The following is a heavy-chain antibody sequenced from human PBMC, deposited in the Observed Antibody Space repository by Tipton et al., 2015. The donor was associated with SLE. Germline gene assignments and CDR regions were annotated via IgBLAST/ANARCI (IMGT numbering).Heavy chain of an antibody. Sequence: TLSLTCIVSGGSMTNYYWSWIRQPPGKGLEWIGYVHYSGSTNYNPSLKSRVTISVDKSKNQFSLKLSSVTAADTAVYYCASRTTVFWFDPWGQGTLVTVSS. CDR1: GGSMTNYY. CDR3: ASRTTVFWFDP. J-gene: IGHJ5*02. CDR2: VHYSGST. V-gene: IGHV4-59*12. D-gene: IGHD4-17*01.